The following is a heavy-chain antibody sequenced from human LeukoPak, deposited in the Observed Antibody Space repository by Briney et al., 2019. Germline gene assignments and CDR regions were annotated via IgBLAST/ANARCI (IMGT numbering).Heavy chain of an antibody. J-gene: IGHJ4*02. Sequence: GGSLRLSCAASGFTFSSYWMSWVRQAPGKGLEWVANIKQDGSEKYYVDSVKGRFTISRDNAKNSLYLQMNSLRAEDTAVYYCARVIGDSGDYFDYWGQGTLVTVSS. D-gene: IGHD3-3*01. V-gene: IGHV3-7*01. CDR3: ARVIGDSGDYFDY. CDR2: IKQDGSEK. CDR1: GFTFSSYW.